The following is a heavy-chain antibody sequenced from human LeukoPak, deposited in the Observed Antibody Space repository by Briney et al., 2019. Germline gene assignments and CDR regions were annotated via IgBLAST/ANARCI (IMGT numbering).Heavy chain of an antibody. V-gene: IGHV3-7*01. CDR1: GFIFIGYW. Sequence: GGSLRLSGAASGFIFIGYWMNWVRQAPGKGLEWVANIKQDGSEQHYVDSVRGRFTISRDNAKNSLYLQMNSLRVEDTAVYYCARDGFVGAADYWGQGTLVTVSS. CDR3: ARDGFVGAADY. D-gene: IGHD6-13*01. CDR2: IKQDGSEQ. J-gene: IGHJ4*02.